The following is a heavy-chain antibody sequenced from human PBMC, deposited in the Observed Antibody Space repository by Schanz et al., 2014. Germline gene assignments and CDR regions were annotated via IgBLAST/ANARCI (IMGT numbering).Heavy chain of an antibody. CDR3: ASPPISVAGRLADY. D-gene: IGHD6-19*01. CDR1: GFTFSNYA. J-gene: IGHJ4*02. CDR2: IDYAGST. V-gene: IGHV3-66*01. Sequence: VQLVESGGGVVRPGGSLRLSCAGSGFTFSNYAIHWVRQAPGKGLEWVSLIDYAGSTNYADSVKGRMTVSRDTSKNALFLQMNNLRAEDTAVYYCASPPISVAGRLADYWGQGILVAVSS.